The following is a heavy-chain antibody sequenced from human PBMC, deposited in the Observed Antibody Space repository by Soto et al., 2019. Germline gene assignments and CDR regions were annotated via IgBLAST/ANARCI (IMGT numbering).Heavy chain of an antibody. CDR1: GFTFSSYA. D-gene: IGHD3-3*02. J-gene: IGHJ6*02. V-gene: IGHV3-30-3*01. CDR2: ISYDGSNK. Sequence: QVQLVESGGGVVQPGRSLRLSCAASGFTFSSYAMHWVRQAPGKGLEWVAVISYDGSNKYYADSVKGRFTISRDNSKNTLYLQMNSLRAEDTAVYYCARDRFISELYYCYYGMDVWGQGTTVTVSS. CDR3: ARDRFISELYYCYYGMDV.